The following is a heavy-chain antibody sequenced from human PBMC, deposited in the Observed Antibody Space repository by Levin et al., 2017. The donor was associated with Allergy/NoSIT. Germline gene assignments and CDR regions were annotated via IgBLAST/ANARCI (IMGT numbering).Heavy chain of an antibody. CDR2: ISGSGGST. D-gene: IGHD3-22*01. Sequence: LPGGSLRLSCAASGFTFSAYALTWVRQAPGKGLEWVSAISGSGGSTNYADSVRGRFTISRDNSQNTLFLQMDSLRAEDTAVYYCAKNYDINGYSWIDYWGRGTLVTVSS. CDR3: AKNYDINGYSWIDY. J-gene: IGHJ4*02. V-gene: IGHV3-23*01. CDR1: GFTFSAYA.